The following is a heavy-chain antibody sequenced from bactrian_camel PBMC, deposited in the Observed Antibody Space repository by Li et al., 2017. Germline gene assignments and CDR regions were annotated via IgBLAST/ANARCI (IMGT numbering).Heavy chain of an antibody. CDR3: TGPLPGTDS. CDR2: MTTDGDHT. CDR1: GYTYSTNC. J-gene: IGHJ4*01. Sequence: VQLVESGGGSVQAGGSLRHSCVVSGYTYSTNCLGWFRQAPGTKREGVAAMTTDGDHTYVADSVKGRFTISRDNSKAIVWLQMNSLKPEDTALYYCTGPLPGTDSWGQGTQVTVS. D-gene: IGHD5*01. V-gene: IGHV3S40*01.